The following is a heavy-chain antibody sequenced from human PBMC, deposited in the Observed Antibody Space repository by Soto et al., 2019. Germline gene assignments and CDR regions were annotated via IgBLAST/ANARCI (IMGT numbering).Heavy chain of an antibody. CDR2: IIPIYASP. CDR3: AVAVTGSRSPLAH. D-gene: IGHD6-19*01. CDR1: GGTFSSNA. V-gene: IGHV1-69*06. Sequence: QVQLVQSGAEVKKPGSSVKVSCKASGGTFSSNAISWVRQAPGQGLGWMGGIIPIYASPNYAQNFQGRVTVTADKATSTAYLELSRLKFADSAIYYCAVAVTGSRSPLAHWGQGTLVIVSS. J-gene: IGHJ4*02.